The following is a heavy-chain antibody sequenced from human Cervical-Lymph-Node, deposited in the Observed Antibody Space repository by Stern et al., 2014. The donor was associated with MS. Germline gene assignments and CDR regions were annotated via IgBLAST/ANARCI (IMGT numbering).Heavy chain of an antibody. V-gene: IGHV3-23*04. Sequence: EVQLVGSGGGFVQPGGSLRLSCVGSGFIFGSYAMSWVRPAPGKGLEWVSTISKDGRGTHYADSVQGRFTIARDNAKNMLFLQMNSLRGEDTAVYYAASEDYDYNLDVWGQGTTVNVSS. CDR2: ISKDGRGT. J-gene: IGHJ6*02. CDR1: GFIFGSYA. CDR3: ASEDYDYNLDV.